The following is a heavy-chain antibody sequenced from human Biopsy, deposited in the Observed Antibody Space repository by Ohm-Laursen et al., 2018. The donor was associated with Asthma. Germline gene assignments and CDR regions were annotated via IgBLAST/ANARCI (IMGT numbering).Heavy chain of an antibody. V-gene: IGHV4-30-2*01. CDR1: GDSINSGGYS. J-gene: IGHJ6*02. D-gene: IGHD3-22*01. CDR2: LFYSGST. Sequence: TLPLTCAVSGDSINSGGYSWGWSPQPPGEGLEWVAYLFYSGSTHYNPPLKSRVTISVDRSKRQFSLKVNSVTAADTAVYYCARMITMIQAANYYSYAMDVWGQGTTVTVSS. CDR3: ARMITMIQAANYYSYAMDV.